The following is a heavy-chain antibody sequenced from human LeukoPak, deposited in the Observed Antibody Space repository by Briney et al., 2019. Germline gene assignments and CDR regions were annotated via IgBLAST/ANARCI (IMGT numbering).Heavy chain of an antibody. D-gene: IGHD1-26*01. J-gene: IGHJ4*02. V-gene: IGHV4-39*01. CDR3: PRHVASGSYPYYFDY. Sequence: SETLSLTCTVSGGSISSSSYYWGWIRQPPGKGLEWIGSIYYSGSTYYNPSLKSRVTISVDTSKNQFSLKLSSVTAADTAVYYCPRHVASGSYPYYFDYWGQGTLVTVSS. CDR2: IYYSGST. CDR1: GGSISSSSYY.